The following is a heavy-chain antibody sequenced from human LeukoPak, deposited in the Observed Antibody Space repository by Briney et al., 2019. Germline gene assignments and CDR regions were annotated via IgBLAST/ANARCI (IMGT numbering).Heavy chain of an antibody. Sequence: GASVKVSCKASGYTFTDYYIHWVRQAPGQGLEWVGWIIPNSGDTNYAQKFQGRVSITRDTSISKDYMELSRLRSDDTAVYYCARALFSGEYDSTYYFDYWGQGTLVTVSS. J-gene: IGHJ4*02. CDR2: IIPNSGDT. V-gene: IGHV1-2*02. CDR3: ARALFSGEYDSTYYFDY. CDR1: GYTFTDYY. D-gene: IGHD3-22*01.